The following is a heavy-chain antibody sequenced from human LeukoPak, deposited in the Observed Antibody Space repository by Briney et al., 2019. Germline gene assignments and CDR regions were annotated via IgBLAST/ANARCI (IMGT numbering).Heavy chain of an antibody. CDR2: MNPNSGNT. J-gene: IGHJ3*02. Sequence: ASVKVSCKASGYKFTNYDINWVRQATGQGLEWMGWMNPNSGNTGYAQKFQGRVTMTRNTSISTAYMELSSLRSDDTAVYYCARDSRISADAFDIWGQGTMVTVSS. V-gene: IGHV1-8*02. CDR1: GYKFTNYD. D-gene: IGHD1-26*01. CDR3: ARDSRISADAFDI.